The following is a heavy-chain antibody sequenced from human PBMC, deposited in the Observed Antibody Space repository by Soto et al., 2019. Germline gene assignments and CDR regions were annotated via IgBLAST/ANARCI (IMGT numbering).Heavy chain of an antibody. CDR1: GGSITSGGYY. J-gene: IGHJ3*02. Sequence: PSETLSLTCTVSGGSITSGGYYWNWIRQLPGKGLEWIGYIHYSGSTYYNPYLKSRPIMSVGTSKNHFSLRLTSVTAADTAVYYCARPFDNSGYLFFDIWGQGTTVTVSS. D-gene: IGHD3-22*01. CDR2: IHYSGST. V-gene: IGHV4-31*03. CDR3: ARPFDNSGYLFFDI.